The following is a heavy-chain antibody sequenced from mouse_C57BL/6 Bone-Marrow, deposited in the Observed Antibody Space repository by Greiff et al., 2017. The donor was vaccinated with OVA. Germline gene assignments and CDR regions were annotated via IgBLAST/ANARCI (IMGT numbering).Heavy chain of an antibody. Sequence: QVQLQQPGAELVKPGASVKLSCKASGYTFTSYWMHWVKQRPGQGLEWIGMIHPNSGSTKYNEKFKSKATLTVDKSSCTDYMQLSSLTAEDSAVYYCARNYGRDWYFDVWGTGTTVTVSS. CDR2: IHPNSGST. V-gene: IGHV1-64*01. J-gene: IGHJ1*03. CDR3: ARNYGRDWYFDV. CDR1: GYTFTSYW. D-gene: IGHD1-1*01.